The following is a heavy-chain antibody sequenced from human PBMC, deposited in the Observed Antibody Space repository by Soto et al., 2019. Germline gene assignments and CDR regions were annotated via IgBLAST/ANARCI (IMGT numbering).Heavy chain of an antibody. Sequence: SETLSLTCAVYGGSFSGYYWSWIRQPPGKGLEWIGEINHSGSTNYNPSLKSRVTISVDTSKNQFSLKLSSVTAADTAVYYCARDTYYDFWSGYYTGLSWFDPWGQGTLVTSPQ. CDR1: GGSFSGYY. V-gene: IGHV4-34*01. J-gene: IGHJ5*02. D-gene: IGHD3-3*01. CDR3: ARDTYYDFWSGYYTGLSWFDP. CDR2: INHSGST.